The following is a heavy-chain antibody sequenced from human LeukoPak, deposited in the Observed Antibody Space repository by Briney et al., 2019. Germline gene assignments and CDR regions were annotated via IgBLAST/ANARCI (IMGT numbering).Heavy chain of an antibody. CDR2: ISGSGGST. V-gene: IGHV3-23*01. CDR1: GFTFSSYA. J-gene: IGHJ4*02. Sequence: GGSLRLSCAASGFTFSSYAMSWVRQAAGKGLEWVSAISGSGGSTYYADSVKGRFTISRDNSKNTLYLQMNSLRAEDTAVYYCAKDRHYYDFWSGYFTSPYFDYWGQGTLVTVSS. D-gene: IGHD3-3*01. CDR3: AKDRHYYDFWSGYFTSPYFDY.